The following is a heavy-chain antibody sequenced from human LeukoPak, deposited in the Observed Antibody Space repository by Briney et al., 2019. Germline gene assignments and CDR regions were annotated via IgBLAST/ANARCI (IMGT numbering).Heavy chain of an antibody. CDR1: GFTFGDYA. V-gene: IGHV3-49*04. D-gene: IGHD1-26*01. CDR2: IRSKAYGGTT. CDR3: TRESGVGALSY. J-gene: IGHJ4*02. Sequence: GGSLRLSCTASGFTFGDYAMSWVRQAPGKGLEWVGFIRSKAYGGTTEYAASVKGRFTISRDDSKSIAYLQMNSLKTEDTAVYYCTRESGVGALSYWGQGTLVTASS.